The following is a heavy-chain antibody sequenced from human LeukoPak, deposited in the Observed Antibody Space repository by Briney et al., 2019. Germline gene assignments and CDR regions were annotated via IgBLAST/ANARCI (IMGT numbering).Heavy chain of an antibody. Sequence: NSSETLSLTCTVSGGSISSGDYYWSWIRQPPGKGLEWIGYIYYSGSTYYNPSLKSRVTISVDTSKNQFSLKLSSVTAADTAVYYCAKDMGRNYYYGMDVWGQGTTVTVS. CDR3: AKDMGRNYYYGMDV. V-gene: IGHV4-30-4*01. J-gene: IGHJ6*02. CDR1: GGSISSGDYY. D-gene: IGHD1-26*01. CDR2: IYYSGST.